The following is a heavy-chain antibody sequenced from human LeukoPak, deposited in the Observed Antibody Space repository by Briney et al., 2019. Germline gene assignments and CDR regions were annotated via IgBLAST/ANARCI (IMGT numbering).Heavy chain of an antibody. CDR3: TKDRGQWVVTYFDS. CDR1: VFTFSRYG. V-gene: IGHV3-23*01. CDR2: ITSTGART. J-gene: IGHJ4*02. D-gene: IGHD6-19*01. Sequence: GRSLRLSCAPSVFTFSRYGMTCVRHAPGKGLDWVLGITSTGARTDYADSLKGRFTFSRDNPKTRLYLQMKRRRTQDTAGYYGTKDRGQWVVTYFDSWGQGTVVTVSS.